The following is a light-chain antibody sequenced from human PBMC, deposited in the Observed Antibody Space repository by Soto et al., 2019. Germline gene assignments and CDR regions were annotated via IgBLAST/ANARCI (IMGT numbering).Light chain of an antibody. J-gene: IGKJ3*01. Sequence: EIVLTQSPGTLSLSPGERATLSCRASQSVSSSYLAWYQQKPGQAPRLLIYGASSRATGIPGRFSGIGSGTDFTLTISRLEPEDFAVYYCQQYGRSPFTFGPGTKVDIK. CDR2: GAS. CDR3: QQYGRSPFT. V-gene: IGKV3-20*01. CDR1: QSVSSSY.